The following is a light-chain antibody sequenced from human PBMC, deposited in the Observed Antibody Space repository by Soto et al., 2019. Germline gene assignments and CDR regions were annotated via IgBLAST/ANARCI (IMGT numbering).Light chain of an antibody. CDR3: QSYDSSLSGLV. Sequence: QSVLTQPPSVSEAPGQRVTISCTGSSSNIGAGYDVHWYQQLPGTAPKLLIYDNSNRPSGVPDRFSGSKSGTSASLAITGLQAEDEADYYCQSYDSSLSGLVFGTGTKLTVL. V-gene: IGLV1-40*01. CDR2: DNS. CDR1: SSNIGAGYD. J-gene: IGLJ1*01.